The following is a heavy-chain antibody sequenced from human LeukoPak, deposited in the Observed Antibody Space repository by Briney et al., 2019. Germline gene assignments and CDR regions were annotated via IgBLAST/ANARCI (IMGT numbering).Heavy chain of an antibody. CDR1: GFTFSSYA. J-gene: IGHJ4*02. CDR2: ISGSGGST. D-gene: IGHD3-22*01. Sequence: PGGSLRLSCAASGFTFSSYAVSWVRQAPGKGLEWVSAISGSGGSTYYADSVKGRFTISRDNSKNTLYLQMNSLRAEDTAVYYCAKGAYSSGYYRSCNYWGQGTLVTVSS. V-gene: IGHV3-23*01. CDR3: AKGAYSSGYYRSCNY.